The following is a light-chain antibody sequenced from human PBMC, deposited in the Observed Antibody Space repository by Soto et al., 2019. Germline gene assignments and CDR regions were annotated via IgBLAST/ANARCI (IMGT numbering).Light chain of an antibody. CDR3: QSYESSLSAVV. J-gene: IGLJ2*01. CDR1: SSNIGAGYD. Sequence: QSALTQPPSVSGAPGQRVTISCTGRSSNIGAGYDVHWYQQLPGTAPKLLIYGNSNRPSGVPDRFSGSKSGTSASLAITGLQAEDEADYYCQSYESSLSAVVFGGGTKVTVL. V-gene: IGLV1-40*01. CDR2: GNS.